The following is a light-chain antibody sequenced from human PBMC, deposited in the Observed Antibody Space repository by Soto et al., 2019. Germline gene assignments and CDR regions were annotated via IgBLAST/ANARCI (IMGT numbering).Light chain of an antibody. CDR2: GAS. Sequence: DIQMTQSPSSLSASVGDRVTITCRASQSISSYLNWYQQKPGKAPKLLIYGASSLQSGVPSRFSGSGSGTDFTLTIRSLQPEDFATYYCQQSYSTPVTFGPGTKVDIK. V-gene: IGKV1-39*01. CDR1: QSISSY. CDR3: QQSYSTPVT. J-gene: IGKJ3*01.